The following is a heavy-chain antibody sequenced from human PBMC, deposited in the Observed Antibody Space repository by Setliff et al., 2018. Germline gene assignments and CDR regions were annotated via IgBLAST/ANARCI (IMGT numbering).Heavy chain of an antibody. Sequence: GASVKVSCKASGYTFIGYYMYWVRQAPGQGLEWMGRINPNSGGTEYAQKFQGRVTMTRDTSISTVYMELSSLRSDDTAVYYCARAGQLDYFQHRGQGTLVTVSS. D-gene: IGHD6-13*01. CDR3: ARAGQLDYFQH. CDR2: INPNSGGT. CDR1: GYTFIGYY. J-gene: IGHJ1*01. V-gene: IGHV1-2*06.